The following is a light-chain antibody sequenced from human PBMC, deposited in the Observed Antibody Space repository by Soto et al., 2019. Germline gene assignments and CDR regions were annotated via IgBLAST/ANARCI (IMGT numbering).Light chain of an antibody. CDR2: GAS. CDR3: QQYGXSLWT. Sequence: EIVLTQSPGTLSLSPGERATLSCRASQSVSSSYLAWYQQKPGQAPRLLIYGASSRATGIPDRFSGSGSGTDFTLTISRLEPEDFAVYYCQQYGXSLWTFGQGTKV. CDR1: QSVSSSY. J-gene: IGKJ1*01. V-gene: IGKV3-20*01.